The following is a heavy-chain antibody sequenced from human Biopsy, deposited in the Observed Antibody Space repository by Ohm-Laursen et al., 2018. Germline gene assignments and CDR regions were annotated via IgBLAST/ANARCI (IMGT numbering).Heavy chain of an antibody. J-gene: IGHJ4*02. CDR3: AQTRNDYGGFYFDY. CDR2: INDSGRT. V-gene: IGHV4-34*01. Sequence: GTLSLTCGVYGGSFSGYYCSWIRQPPGKGLEWIGEINDSGRTNYNPSLRSRVTFSVDTSKNQFSLKLSSVTAADTGVYYCAQTRNDYGGFYFDYWGRGTLVTASS. D-gene: IGHD4/OR15-4a*01. CDR1: GGSFSGYY.